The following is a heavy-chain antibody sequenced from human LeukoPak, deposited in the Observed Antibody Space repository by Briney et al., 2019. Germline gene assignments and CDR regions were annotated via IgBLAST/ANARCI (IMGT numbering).Heavy chain of an antibody. J-gene: IGHJ5*02. CDR2: IYYSGTT. V-gene: IGHV4-59*01. D-gene: IGHD3-10*01. CDR3: ARERSMVRGVSWFDP. Sequence: SETLSLTCTVSGGSISSYYWSWIRQPPGKGLEWIGYIYYSGTTNYNPSLKSRVTISVDTSKNQFSLKLSSVTAADTAVYYCARERSMVRGVSWFDPWGQGTLVTVSS. CDR1: GGSISSYY.